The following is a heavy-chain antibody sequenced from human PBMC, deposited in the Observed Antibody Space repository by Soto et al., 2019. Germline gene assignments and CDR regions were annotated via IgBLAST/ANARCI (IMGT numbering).Heavy chain of an antibody. D-gene: IGHD6-13*01. V-gene: IGHV4-31*03. CDR2: IYYSGST. CDR1: GGSISSGGYY. J-gene: IGHJ3*02. CDR3: AREQQQLVRWGAFDI. Sequence: QVQLQESGPGLVKPSQTLSLTCTVSGGSISSGGYYWSWIRQHPGKGLEWIGYIYYSGSTYYNPSLKSRVTISVDKSKNQFSLKLSSVTAADTAVYYCAREQQQLVRWGAFDIWGQGTMVTVSS.